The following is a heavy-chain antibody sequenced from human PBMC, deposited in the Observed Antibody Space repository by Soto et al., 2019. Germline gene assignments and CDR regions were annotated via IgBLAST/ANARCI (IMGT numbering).Heavy chain of an antibody. V-gene: IGHV3-74*03. CDR1: GFTFSNYW. Sequence: PGGSLRLSXAASGFTFSNYWMHWVRQAPGKGLVWVSRIDNDGSSTTYADSVKGRFTISRDNAKDTVYLQMNSLRAADTAVYFCSRHKNFGEDSYNWFDSWGQGTLVTVSS. CDR3: SRHKNFGEDSYNWFDS. J-gene: IGHJ5*01. CDR2: IDNDGSST. D-gene: IGHD3-10*01.